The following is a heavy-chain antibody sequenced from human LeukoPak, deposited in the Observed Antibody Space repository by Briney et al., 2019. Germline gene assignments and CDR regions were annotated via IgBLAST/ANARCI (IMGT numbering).Heavy chain of an antibody. CDR3: ARDKQNWGAFDI. J-gene: IGHJ3*02. CDR2: IYTSGST. Sequence: SETLSLTCTVSGGSISTYYWSWIRQPAGKGLEWIGRIYTSGSTNYNPSLKSRVTMSVDTSKNQFSLKLSSVTAADTAVYYCARDKQNWGAFDIWGQGTMVTVSS. V-gene: IGHV4-4*07. CDR1: GGSISTYY. D-gene: IGHD7-27*01.